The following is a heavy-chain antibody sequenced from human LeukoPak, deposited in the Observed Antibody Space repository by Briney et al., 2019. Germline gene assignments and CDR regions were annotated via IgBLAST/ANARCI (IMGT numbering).Heavy chain of an antibody. J-gene: IGHJ4*02. CDR3: ARSNGDYFAYIDY. Sequence: PSETLSLTCSVSGGSVSSRSCHWGWIRQPPGKGLEWIGSIHYSGNTYYNPSLKSRVAISVDTSKDQFSLKLTSVTAADTAVYYCARSNGDYFAYIDYWGQGTLVTVSS. V-gene: IGHV4-39*01. CDR2: IHYSGNT. D-gene: IGHD4-17*01. CDR1: GGSVSSRSCH.